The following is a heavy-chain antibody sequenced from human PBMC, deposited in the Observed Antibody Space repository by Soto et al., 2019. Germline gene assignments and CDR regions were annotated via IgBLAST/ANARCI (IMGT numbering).Heavy chain of an antibody. D-gene: IGHD2-15*01. V-gene: IGHV3-49*03. CDR3: TRMPPTGYCRSGSCSAFDI. CDR1: GFTFGDYA. J-gene: IGHJ3*02. CDR2: ITSKRYGGTT. Sequence: EVQLVESGGDLVQPGRSLRLSCTASGFTFGDYAMIWFRQAPGKGLEWVGFITSKRYGGTTESAASVKGRFTISRDDSKSIAYLQMNSLKSEDTALYYCTRMPPTGYCRSGSCSAFDIWGQGTRVTVSS.